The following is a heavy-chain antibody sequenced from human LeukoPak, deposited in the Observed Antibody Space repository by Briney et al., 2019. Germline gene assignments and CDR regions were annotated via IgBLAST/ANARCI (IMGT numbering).Heavy chain of an antibody. J-gene: IGHJ6*02. V-gene: IGHV1-69*01. Sequence: ASVKVSCKASGGTFSSYAISWVRQAPGQGLEWMGGIIPIFGTANYAQKFQGRVTITADESTSTAYMELSSLRSEDTAVYYCASPLDCSSTSCYSNYDMDVWGQGTTVTVSS. D-gene: IGHD2-2*02. CDR1: GGTFSSYA. CDR3: ASPLDCSSTSCYSNYDMDV. CDR2: IIPIFGTA.